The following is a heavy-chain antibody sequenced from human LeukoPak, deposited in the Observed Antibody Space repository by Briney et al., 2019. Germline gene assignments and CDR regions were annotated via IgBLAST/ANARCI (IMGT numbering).Heavy chain of an antibody. V-gene: IGHV1-3*04. CDR3: ARDPNYYFEQ. CDR1: GFTFRSYG. D-gene: IGHD4/OR15-4a*01. Sequence: PGGSLRLSCAASGFTFRSYGMHWVRQAPGKGLEWVGWINTGNLNTKYSQKFQGRITITRDTSASTVYMELSSLRSEDTAVYYCARDPNYYFEQWGQGTLVTVSS. CDR2: INTGNLNT. J-gene: IGHJ4*02.